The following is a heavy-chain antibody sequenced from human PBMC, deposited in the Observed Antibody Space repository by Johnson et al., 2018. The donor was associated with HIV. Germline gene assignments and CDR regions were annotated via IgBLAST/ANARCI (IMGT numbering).Heavy chain of an antibody. D-gene: IGHD1-26*01. J-gene: IGHJ3*02. CDR2: LHSAGSSV. CDR1: GFTFSSYG. V-gene: IGHV3-74*01. CDR3: TTDGWELLHFRAKTPDAFDI. Sequence: VQLVESGGGVVQPGGSLRLSCVASGFTFSSYGMHWVRQAPGKGLMWVSRLHSAGSSVSYAASVKGRFTISRANSKNTLYLPMNSRKTEDTAVYYCTTDGWELLHFRAKTPDAFDIWGQGTMVTVSS.